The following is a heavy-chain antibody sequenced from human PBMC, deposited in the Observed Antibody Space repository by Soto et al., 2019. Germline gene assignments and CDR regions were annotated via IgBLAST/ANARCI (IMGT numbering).Heavy chain of an antibody. D-gene: IGHD6-19*01. CDR2: IYYSGST. Sequence: TSETLSLTCTVSGGSVSSGSYYWSWIRQPPGKGLEWIGYIYYSGSTNYNLSLKSRVTISVDTSKNQFSLKLSSVTAADTAVYYCARSGHSDYSSGWPDYYYYYGMDVWGQGATVTVSS. J-gene: IGHJ6*02. V-gene: IGHV4-61*01. CDR1: GGSVSSGSYY. CDR3: ARSGHSDYSSGWPDYYYYYGMDV.